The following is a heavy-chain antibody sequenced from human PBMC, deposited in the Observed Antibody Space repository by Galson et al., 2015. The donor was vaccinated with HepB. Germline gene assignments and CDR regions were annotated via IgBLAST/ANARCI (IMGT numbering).Heavy chain of an antibody. CDR1: GFTFSSYS. V-gene: IGHV3-48*01. Sequence: SLRLSCAASGFTFSSYSMNWVRQAPGKGLEWVSYISSSSSTIYYADSVKGRFTISRDNAKNSLYLQMNSLRAEDTAVYYCAREVGDYYDSSGYYRYYYYGMDVWGQGTTVTVSS. CDR3: AREVGDYYDSSGYYRYYYYGMDV. J-gene: IGHJ6*02. CDR2: ISSSSSTI. D-gene: IGHD3-22*01.